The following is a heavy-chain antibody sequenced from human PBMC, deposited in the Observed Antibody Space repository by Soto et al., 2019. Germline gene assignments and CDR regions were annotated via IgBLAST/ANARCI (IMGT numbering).Heavy chain of an antibody. D-gene: IGHD3-22*01. CDR1: GGSLSSGAYY. J-gene: IGHJ6*04. Sequence: LSLTCTVSGGSLSSGAYYMSWIRQAPGKGLEWVSYISSSGSIIYYADSVKGRFTISRDNAKNSLYLQMNSLRAEDTAVYYCARKKPWTGEWLSLYPPVRDVWAKGTTVPFSP. CDR2: ISSSGSII. CDR3: ARKKPWTGEWLSLYPPVRDV. V-gene: IGHV3-11*01.